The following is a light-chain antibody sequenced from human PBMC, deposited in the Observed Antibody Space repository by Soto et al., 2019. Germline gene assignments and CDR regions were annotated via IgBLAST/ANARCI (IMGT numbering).Light chain of an antibody. CDR1: QGVTTN. J-gene: IGKJ5*01. CDR2: DVS. Sequence: DIVMTQSPATLSASPGERATLSCMAGQGVTTNFAWYQQKSGQSPRLLIYDVSTRATGVPARFSGTGSETDFTLTISGLQSDDSAVYFCQQYNNWPFSFGQGTRLEIK. V-gene: IGKV3-15*01. CDR3: QQYNNWPFS.